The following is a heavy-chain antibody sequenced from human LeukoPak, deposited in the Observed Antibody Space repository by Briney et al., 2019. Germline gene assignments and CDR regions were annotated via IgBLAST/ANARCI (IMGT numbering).Heavy chain of an antibody. D-gene: IGHD3-10*01. CDR3: ARDSGMVRGLLTYYYMDV. Sequence: PGGSLRLSCAASGFTFSNYGMHWVRQAPGKGLEWVAFIRDDGKSEYYGDSVKGRFTISRDNAKNTLYLQLNSLGSEDTALFYCARDSGMVRGLLTYYYMDVWGQGITVTISS. J-gene: IGHJ6*03. CDR1: GFTFSNYG. CDR2: IRDDGKSE. V-gene: IGHV3-30*02.